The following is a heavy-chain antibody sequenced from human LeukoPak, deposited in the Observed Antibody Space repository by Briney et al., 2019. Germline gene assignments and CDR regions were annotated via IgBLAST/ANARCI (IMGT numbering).Heavy chain of an antibody. CDR3: ARSPTTVTTLDY. Sequence: SVKVSCKASGGTFLSYAINWMRQAPGQGLEWMGGIIPIFGKATYAQNFQGRLTITADESTSTAYMELSSLRSEDTAMFYCARSPTTVTTLDYWGQGTLVTVSS. J-gene: IGHJ4*02. CDR2: IIPIFGKA. CDR1: GGTFLSYA. D-gene: IGHD4-11*01. V-gene: IGHV1-69*13.